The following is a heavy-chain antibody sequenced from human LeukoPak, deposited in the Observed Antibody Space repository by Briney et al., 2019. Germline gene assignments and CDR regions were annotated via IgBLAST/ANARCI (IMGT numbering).Heavy chain of an antibody. Sequence: GGSLRLSCAASEFTFSSYETNWVRQAPGKGLEWVSYISSSGSTIYYADSVKGRFTISRDNAKNSLYLQMNSLRAEDTAVYYCAELGITMIGGVWGKGTTVTISS. V-gene: IGHV3-48*03. CDR2: ISSSGSTI. CDR1: EFTFSSYE. J-gene: IGHJ6*04. CDR3: AELGITMIGGV. D-gene: IGHD3-10*02.